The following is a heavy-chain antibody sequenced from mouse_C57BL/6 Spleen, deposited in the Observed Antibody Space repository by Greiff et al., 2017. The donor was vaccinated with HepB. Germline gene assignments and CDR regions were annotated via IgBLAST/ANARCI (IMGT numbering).Heavy chain of an antibody. J-gene: IGHJ3*01. CDR2: INPSSGYT. Sequence: VQLVESGAELARPGASVKMSCKASGYTFTSYTMHWVKQRPGQGMEWIGYINPSSGYTKYNQKFKDKATLTADKSSSTAYMQLSSLTSEDSAVYYCARSGYDLFAWFAYWGQGTLVTVSA. CDR1: GYTFTSYT. V-gene: IGHV1-4*01. D-gene: IGHD2-3*01. CDR3: ARSGYDLFAWFAY.